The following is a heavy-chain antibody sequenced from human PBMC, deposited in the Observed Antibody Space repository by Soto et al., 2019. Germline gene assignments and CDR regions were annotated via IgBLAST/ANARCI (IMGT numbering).Heavy chain of an antibody. Sequence: GGSLRFSCAASGFVFADYGVHWVRQAPGKGLEWVAVISFDGTNKFYADSVKGRFTISRDNSNNTLYLQMSSLRTEDTAVYYCAKDTLYPVVSYFYYGLDVWGQGTTVTVSS. J-gene: IGHJ6*02. V-gene: IGHV3-30*18. CDR1: GFVFADYG. CDR3: AKDTLYPVVSYFYYGLDV. D-gene: IGHD2-8*01. CDR2: ISFDGTNK.